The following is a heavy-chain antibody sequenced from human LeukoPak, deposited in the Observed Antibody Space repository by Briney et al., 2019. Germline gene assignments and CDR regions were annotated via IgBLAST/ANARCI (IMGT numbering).Heavy chain of an antibody. Sequence: GGSVRLSCAASGFTFSSYWMSWVRQAPGRGLEWVANIKQDGSEKYYVDSVKGRFTISRDNSKNTLYLQMNSLRAEDTAVYYCAKVARAYTVSEYYFDYWGQGTLVTVSS. D-gene: IGHD4-11*01. CDR3: AKVARAYTVSEYYFDY. J-gene: IGHJ4*02. V-gene: IGHV3-7*03. CDR2: IKQDGSEK. CDR1: GFTFSSYW.